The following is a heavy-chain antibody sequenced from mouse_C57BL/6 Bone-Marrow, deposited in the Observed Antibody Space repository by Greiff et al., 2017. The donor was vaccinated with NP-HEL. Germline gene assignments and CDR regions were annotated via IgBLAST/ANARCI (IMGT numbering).Heavy chain of an antibody. CDR2: IRSKSNNYAT. V-gene: IGHV10-1*01. D-gene: IGHD1-1*01. CDR1: GFSFNTYA. CDR3: VSPRFGSSYGFAY. Sequence: EVKLMESGGGLVQPKGSLKLSCAASGFSFNTYAMNWVRQAPGKGLEWVARIRSKSNNYATYYADSVKDRFTISRDDSESMLYLQMNNLKTEDTAMYYCVSPRFGSSYGFAYWGQGTLVTVSA. J-gene: IGHJ3*01.